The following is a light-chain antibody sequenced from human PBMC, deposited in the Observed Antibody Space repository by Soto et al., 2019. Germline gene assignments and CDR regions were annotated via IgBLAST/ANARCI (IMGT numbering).Light chain of an antibody. CDR1: SSNIGSNY. Sequence: QSVLTQPPSASGTPGQRVTISCSGSSSNIGSNYVYWYQQLPGTAPKLLIYRNNQRPSGVPDRFSGSKSGTSASLAISGLRSEDEADYYCAAWDESLSGPVFGGGTKLTV. J-gene: IGLJ2*01. CDR3: AAWDESLSGPV. CDR2: RNN. V-gene: IGLV1-47*01.